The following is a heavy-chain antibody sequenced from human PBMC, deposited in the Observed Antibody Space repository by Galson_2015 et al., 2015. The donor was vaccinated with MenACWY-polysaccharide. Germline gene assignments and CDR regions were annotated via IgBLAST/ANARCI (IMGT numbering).Heavy chain of an antibody. D-gene: IGHD5-12*01. J-gene: IGHJ4*02. V-gene: IGHV3-74*01. CDR1: GLTFSTYW. Sequence: PLSLSCAASGLTFSTYWMHWVRQAPGKGLVWVSRIKSDGRSTNYEHSVKGRFNISRDNAKNTLYLQMNSLRAEDTALYYCARGYSAYDWGQGTLVTVSA. CDR3: ARGYSAYD. CDR2: IKSDGRST.